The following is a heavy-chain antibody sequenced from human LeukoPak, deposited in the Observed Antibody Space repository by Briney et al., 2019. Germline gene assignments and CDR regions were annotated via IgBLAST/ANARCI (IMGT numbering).Heavy chain of an antibody. Sequence: SVKVSCRASGGTFSSYAISWVRQAPGQGLEWMGGIIPIFGTANYAQKFQGRVTITADKSTSTAYMELSSLRSEDTAVYYCASLNSSGWYYYFDYWGQGTLVTVSS. CDR3: ASLNSSGWYYYFDY. CDR1: GGTFSSYA. CDR2: IIPIFGTA. D-gene: IGHD6-19*01. V-gene: IGHV1-69*06. J-gene: IGHJ4*02.